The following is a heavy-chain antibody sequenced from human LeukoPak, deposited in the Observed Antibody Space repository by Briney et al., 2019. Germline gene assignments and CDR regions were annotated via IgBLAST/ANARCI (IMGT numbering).Heavy chain of an antibody. CDR1: GFTFSSYA. Sequence: GGSLRLSCAASGFTFSSYAMSWVRQAPGKGLEWVSSISGSSGNTYYADSVKGRFTISRDNAKNSLYLQMNSLRAEDTAVYYCARDSGFSGAQRGEFWGQGTLVTVSS. CDR2: ISGSSGNT. J-gene: IGHJ4*02. CDR3: ARDSGFSGAQRGEF. V-gene: IGHV3-23*01. D-gene: IGHD3-10*01.